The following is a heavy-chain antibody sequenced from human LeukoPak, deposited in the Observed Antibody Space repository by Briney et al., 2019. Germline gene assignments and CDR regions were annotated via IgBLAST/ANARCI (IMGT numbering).Heavy chain of an antibody. J-gene: IGHJ5*02. CDR1: GYTFTSYY. CDR3: ARAGYCSGGSCYSGNWFDP. D-gene: IGHD2-15*01. V-gene: IGHV1-46*01. CDR2: INPSGGST. Sequence: ASVKVSCKASGYTFTSYYMHWARQAPGQGLEWMGIINPSGGSTSYAQKFQGRVTMTRDTSTSTVYMELSSLRSEDTAVYYCARAGYCSGGSCYSGNWFDPWGQGTLVTVSS.